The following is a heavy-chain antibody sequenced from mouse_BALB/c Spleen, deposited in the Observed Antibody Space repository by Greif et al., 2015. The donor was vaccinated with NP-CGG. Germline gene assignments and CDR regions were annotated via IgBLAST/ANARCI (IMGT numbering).Heavy chain of an antibody. J-gene: IGHJ2*01. CDR3: NAGYEGFDY. Sequence: EVQLQQSGAELVRSGASVKLSCTASGFNIKDYYMHWVKQRPEQGLEWIGWIDPENGDTEYAPKFQGKATMTADTSSNTAYLQLSSLTSEDTAVYYCNAGYEGFDYWGQGTTLTVSS. CDR2: IDPENGDT. V-gene: IGHV14-4*02. CDR1: GFNIKDYY. D-gene: IGHD2-3*01.